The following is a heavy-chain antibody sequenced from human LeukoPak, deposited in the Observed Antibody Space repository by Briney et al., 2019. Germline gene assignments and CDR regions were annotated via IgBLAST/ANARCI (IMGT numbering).Heavy chain of an antibody. CDR3: ARARGDPGDAFYI. D-gene: IGHD7-27*01. J-gene: IGHJ3*02. V-gene: IGHV3-74*01. Sequence: LAGGSLRLSCAASGFTFSSYWMHWVRQAPGKGLVWVSRINSDGSSTSYADSVKGRFTISRDNAKNTLYLQMNSLRAEDTAVYYCARARGDPGDAFYIWGQGTMVTVSS. CDR2: INSDGSST. CDR1: GFTFSSYW.